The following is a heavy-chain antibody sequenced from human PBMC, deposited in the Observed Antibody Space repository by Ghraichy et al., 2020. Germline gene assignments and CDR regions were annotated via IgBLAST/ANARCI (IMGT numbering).Heavy chain of an antibody. CDR3: AKGPYCSGGSCNSAELA. V-gene: IGHV3-30*18. D-gene: IGHD2-15*01. Sequence: GGSLRLSCAASGFTFSSYGMYWVRQPPGKGLEWVADILYDGSNKYYANSVKGRFTISRDNSKNTLYLQMNSLRAEDTAVYYCAKGPYCSGGSCNSAELAWGHGTLGTVSS. CDR1: GFTFSSYG. CDR2: ILYDGSNK. J-gene: IGHJ5*01.